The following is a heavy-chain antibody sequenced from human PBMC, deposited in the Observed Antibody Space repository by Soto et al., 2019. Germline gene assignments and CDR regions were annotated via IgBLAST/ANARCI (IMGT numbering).Heavy chain of an antibody. Sequence: SSETLSLTCTVSGGSINSSSYYWGWIRKPPGKGLEWIGSIYYSGSTYYNPSLKSRVTISVDTSKNQFSLKLSSVTAADTAVYYCARRLYYDSSGFEGGGMDVWGQGTTVT. D-gene: IGHD3-22*01. V-gene: IGHV4-39*01. CDR3: ARRLYYDSSGFEGGGMDV. CDR1: GGSINSSSYY. CDR2: IYYSGST. J-gene: IGHJ6*02.